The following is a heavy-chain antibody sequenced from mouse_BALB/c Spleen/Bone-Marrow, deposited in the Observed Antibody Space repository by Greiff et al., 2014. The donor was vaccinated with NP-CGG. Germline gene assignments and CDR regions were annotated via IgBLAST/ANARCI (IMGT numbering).Heavy chain of an antibody. CDR2: ISSGGSYT. CDR1: GFAFSSYD. CDR3: ARPLTGAYFDY. Sequence: EVMLVESGGGLVKPGGSLKLSCAASGFAFSSYDMSWVRQTPEKRLEWVATISSGGSYTYYPDSVKGRFTISRDNARNTLYLQMSSLRSGDTALYYCARPLTGAYFDYWGQGTTLTVSS. D-gene: IGHD4-1*01. V-gene: IGHV5-9*02. J-gene: IGHJ2*01.